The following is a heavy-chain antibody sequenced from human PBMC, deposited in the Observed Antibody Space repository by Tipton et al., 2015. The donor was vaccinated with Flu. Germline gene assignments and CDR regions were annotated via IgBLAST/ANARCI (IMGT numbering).Heavy chain of an antibody. CDR3: AMGDGDSDY. V-gene: IGHV4-59*01. CDR1: GGSISSYY. J-gene: IGHJ4*02. D-gene: IGHD4-17*01. CDR2: IYYSGST. Sequence: TLSLTCTVSGGSISSYYWSWIRQPPGKGLEWIGYIYYSGSTNYNPSLKSRVTTSVDTSKNQFSLKLSSVTAADTAVYYCAMGDGDSDYWGQGTLVTVSS.